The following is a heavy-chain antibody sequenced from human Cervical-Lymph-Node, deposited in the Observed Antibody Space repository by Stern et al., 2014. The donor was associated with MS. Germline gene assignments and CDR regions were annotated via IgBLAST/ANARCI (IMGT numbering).Heavy chain of an antibody. J-gene: IGHJ6*02. CDR1: GFFFSGFW. Sequence: EVQLVESGGGLVQPGGSLRLSCAASGFFFSGFWMNWVRQPPGKGLVGVSHIKSDGTSTASAESVKGRFTISRDNAKNTRYLQMNSLRVEDTAVYYCVRGHRGGAVGGQGTTVTVSS. CDR2: IKSDGTST. D-gene: IGHD3-16*01. V-gene: IGHV3-74*02. CDR3: VRGHRGGAV.